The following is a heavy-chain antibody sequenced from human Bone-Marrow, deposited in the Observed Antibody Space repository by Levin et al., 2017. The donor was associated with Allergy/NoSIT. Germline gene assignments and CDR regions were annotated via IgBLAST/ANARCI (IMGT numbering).Heavy chain of an antibody. D-gene: IGHD3-9*01. CDR1: GFTFSNYG. CDR2: ILYDGTNQ. CDR3: ARDRLRYFDWSDIAYGMDV. V-gene: IGHV3-33*07. J-gene: IGHJ6*02. Sequence: GESLKISCAASGFTFSNYGMFWVRQAPGKGLEFVALILYDGTNQYYADSVKGRFTVSRDNSNNTLWLQMNSLRDEDTAVYYCARDRLRYFDWSDIAYGMDVWGQGTTVIVSS.